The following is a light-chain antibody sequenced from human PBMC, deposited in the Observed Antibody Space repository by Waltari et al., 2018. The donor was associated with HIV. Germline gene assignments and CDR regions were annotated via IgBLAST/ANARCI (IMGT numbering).Light chain of an antibody. Sequence: QSALTQPRPVSGSPGQSVTLSSTGTRSDVGTYHYDAWYQQHPGKAPKLILYYVSKRPSGVPDRFSGSKSGNTASLTISGLRVEDEVDYYCCSYAGSSFYVFGTGTQVTVL. V-gene: IGLV2-11*01. J-gene: IGLJ1*01. CDR3: CSYAGSSFYV. CDR1: RSDVGTYHY. CDR2: YVS.